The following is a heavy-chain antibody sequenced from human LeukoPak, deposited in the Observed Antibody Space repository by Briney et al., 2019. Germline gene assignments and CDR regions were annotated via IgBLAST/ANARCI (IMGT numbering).Heavy chain of an antibody. D-gene: IGHD4-17*01. CDR3: ASDFAGERYY. CDR2: ISSSSSYT. Sequence: GGSLRLSCAVSGFTFSNYWMSWVRQAPGKGLEWVSYISSSSSYTNYADSVKGRFTISRDNAKNSLYLQMNSPRAQHTAVYYCASDFAGERYYWGPGTLVTVSS. CDR1: GFTFSNYW. J-gene: IGHJ4*01. V-gene: IGHV3-11*06.